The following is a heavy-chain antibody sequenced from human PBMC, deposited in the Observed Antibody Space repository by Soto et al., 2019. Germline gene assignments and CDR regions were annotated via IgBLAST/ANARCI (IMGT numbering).Heavy chain of an antibody. CDR2: ISHSGST. D-gene: IGHD2-8*02. CDR3: VRESTPSGPNWSDT. V-gene: IGHV4-30-2*01. Sequence: QLQLLESGSGLVKPSQTLSLTCSVSGGSINSGRSSWNWIRQPPGKGLEWIAYISHSGSTYYTPSLKSRVTISVDRSKNQFSLKLTSLTAADTAVYYCVRESTPSGPNWSDTWGPGILVTVSS. CDR1: GGSINSGRSS. J-gene: IGHJ5*02.